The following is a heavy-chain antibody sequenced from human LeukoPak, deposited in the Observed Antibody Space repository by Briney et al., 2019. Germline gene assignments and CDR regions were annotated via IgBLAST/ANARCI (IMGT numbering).Heavy chain of an antibody. D-gene: IGHD2-2*01. CDR1: GFTFSSYT. V-gene: IGHV3-21*01. J-gene: IGHJ4*02. Sequence: PGGSLRLSCAASGFTFSSYTMNWVRQAPGKWLEWVSSISSSSGYIYYADSVKGRFTISRDNANNSLYLQLNSLRAEDTAVYYCVNDCSSSSCYDYWGQGTLVTVSS. CDR3: VNDCSSSSCYDY. CDR2: ISSSSGYI.